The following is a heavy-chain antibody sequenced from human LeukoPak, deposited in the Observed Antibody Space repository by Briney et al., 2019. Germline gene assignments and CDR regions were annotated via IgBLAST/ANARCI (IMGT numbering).Heavy chain of an antibody. J-gene: IGHJ4*02. Sequence: LETLSLTCTVSGGSISSYYWSWIRQPPGKGLEWIGYIYYSGSTNYNPSLKSRVTISVDTSKNQFSLKLSSVTAADTAVYYRARDLGGVGGFDYWGQGTLVTVSS. CDR1: GGSISSYY. CDR3: ARDLGGVGGFDY. V-gene: IGHV4-59*01. D-gene: IGHD3-10*01. CDR2: IYYSGST.